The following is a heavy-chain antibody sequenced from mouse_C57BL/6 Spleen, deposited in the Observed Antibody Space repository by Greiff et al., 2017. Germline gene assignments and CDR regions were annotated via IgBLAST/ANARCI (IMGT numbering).Heavy chain of an antibody. D-gene: IGHD2-3*01. J-gene: IGHJ2*01. Sequence: QVQLKESGPELVKPGASVKISCKASGYAFSSSWMNWVKQRPGKGLEWIGRIYPGDGDTNYNGKFKGKATLTADKSSSTAYMQLSSLTSEDSAVYFCARHGYYVYYFDYWGQGTTLTVSS. CDR3: ARHGYYVYYFDY. CDR2: IYPGDGDT. CDR1: GYAFSSSW. V-gene: IGHV1-82*01.